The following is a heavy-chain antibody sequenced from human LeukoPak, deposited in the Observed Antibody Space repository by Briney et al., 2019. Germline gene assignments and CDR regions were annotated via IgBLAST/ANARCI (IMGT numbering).Heavy chain of an antibody. V-gene: IGHV3-23*01. J-gene: IGHJ4*02. CDR2: ISGSGGST. CDR3: AKVYHVFWSGYLDF. Sequence: PXGSXXXSXXASGXTFSSYAMSWVRQAPGKGXXXXSAISGSGGSTYYADSVKGRFTISRDNSKNTLYLQMNSLRAEDTAVHYCAKVYHVFWSGYLDFWGQGTLVTVSS. D-gene: IGHD3-3*01. CDR1: GXTFSSYA.